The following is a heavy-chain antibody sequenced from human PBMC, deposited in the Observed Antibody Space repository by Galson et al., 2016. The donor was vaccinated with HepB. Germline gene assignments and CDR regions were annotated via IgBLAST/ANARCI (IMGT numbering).Heavy chain of an antibody. V-gene: IGHV1-18*01. J-gene: IGHJ4*02. CDR1: GYTFTSYG. Sequence: SVKVSCKASGYTFTSYGLTWVRQAPGQGLEWMGWISAYNNNTNYAHKIQDRVNMTTDTYTNTPYMELRSLRSDATAVYYCDRVGAGYYFDYWGQGTLVTVSS. D-gene: IGHD1-26*01. CDR3: DRVGAGYYFDY. CDR2: ISAYNNNT.